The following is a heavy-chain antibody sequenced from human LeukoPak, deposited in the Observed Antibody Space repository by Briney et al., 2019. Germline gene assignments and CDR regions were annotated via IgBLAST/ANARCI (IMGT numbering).Heavy chain of an antibody. CDR1: GGSISSSSYY. V-gene: IGHV4-39*01. J-gene: IGHJ5*02. CDR3: ARNVSMVRGVTRLNWFDT. CDR2: IYYSGST. Sequence: SETLSLTCTVAGGSISSSSYYWGWIRQPPGKGLEWIGSIYYSGSTHYNPSLKSRVTISVDTSKKQFFLKLSSVTAADTAVYYCARNVSMVRGVTRLNWFDTWGQGTLVTVSS. D-gene: IGHD3-10*01.